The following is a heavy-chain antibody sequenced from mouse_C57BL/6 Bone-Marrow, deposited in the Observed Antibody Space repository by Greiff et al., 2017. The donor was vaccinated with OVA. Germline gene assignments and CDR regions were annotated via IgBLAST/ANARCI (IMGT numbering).Heavy chain of an antibody. D-gene: IGHD2-3*01. J-gene: IGHJ4*01. CDR2: IWTGGGT. V-gene: IGHV2-9-1*01. CDR1: GFSLTSYA. CDR3: ARNWGLLRYYYAMDY. Sequence: VQLKESGPGLVAPSQSLSITCTVSGFSLTSYAISWVRQPPGKGLEWLGVIWTGGGTNYNSALKSRLSISKDNYKSQVFLKMNSLQTDDTARYYCARNWGLLRYYYAMDYWGQGTSVTVSS.